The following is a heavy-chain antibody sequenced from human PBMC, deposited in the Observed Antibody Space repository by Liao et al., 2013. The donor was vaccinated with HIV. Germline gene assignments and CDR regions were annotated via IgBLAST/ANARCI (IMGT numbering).Heavy chain of an antibody. Sequence: QVQLQQWGAGLLKPSETLSLTCAARGSFNIYSWSWIRQTPGKGLEWIAEINHSGTATYHPSLKSRATISIDTSRNQFSLNLTSVTAADTAVYYCARVSVGRWLTLRRENLGAYWGQGTLVTVSS. D-gene: IGHD5-24*01. CDR2: INHSGTA. V-gene: IGHV4-34*02. CDR1: RGSFNIYS. J-gene: IGHJ4*02. CDR3: ARVSVGRWLTLRRENLGAY.